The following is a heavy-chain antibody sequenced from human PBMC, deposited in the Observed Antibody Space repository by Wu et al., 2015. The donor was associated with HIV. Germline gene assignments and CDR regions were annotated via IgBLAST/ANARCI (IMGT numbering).Heavy chain of an antibody. D-gene: IGHD3-16*01. CDR2: IIPSFGTS. CDR1: GGTFSSYA. Sequence: QVQLVQSGAEVKKPGSSVKVSCKASGGTFSSYAISWVRQAPGQGLEWMGRIIPSFGTSNYAQKFQGRVTITADESTSTVYMELRSLGSEDTAVYFCARDLRLGGDGMDVWGQGTTVTVSS. V-gene: IGHV1-69*15. J-gene: IGHJ6*02. CDR3: ARDLRLGGDGMDV.